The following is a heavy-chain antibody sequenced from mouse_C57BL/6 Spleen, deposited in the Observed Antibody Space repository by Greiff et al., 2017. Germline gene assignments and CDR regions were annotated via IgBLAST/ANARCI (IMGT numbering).Heavy chain of an antibody. V-gene: IGHV1-80*01. CDR3: ARSVYYYAMDY. Sequence: QVQLKESGAELVKPGASVKISCKASGYAFSSYWMNWVKQRPGKGLEGIGQIYPGAGDTNYNGKIKGKATLTADKSSSTAYMQLSSLTSEDSAVYFCARSVYYYAMDYWGQGTSVTVSS. D-gene: IGHD1-1*01. CDR1: GYAFSSYW. CDR2: IYPGAGDT. J-gene: IGHJ4*01.